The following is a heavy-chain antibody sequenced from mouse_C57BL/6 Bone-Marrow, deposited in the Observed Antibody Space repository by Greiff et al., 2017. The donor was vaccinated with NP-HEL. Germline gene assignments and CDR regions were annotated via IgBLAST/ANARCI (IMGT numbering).Heavy chain of an antibody. CDR3: AMGDGPFYYAMDY. CDR1: GFTFSDYG. V-gene: IGHV5-17*01. Sequence: EVNVVESGGGLVKPGGSLKLSCAASGFTFSDYGMHWVRQAPEKGLEWVAYISSGSSTIYYADTVKGRFTISRDNAKNTLFLQMTSLRSEDTAMYYCAMGDGPFYYAMDYWGQGTSVTVSS. CDR2: ISSGSSTI. J-gene: IGHJ4*01. D-gene: IGHD2-3*01.